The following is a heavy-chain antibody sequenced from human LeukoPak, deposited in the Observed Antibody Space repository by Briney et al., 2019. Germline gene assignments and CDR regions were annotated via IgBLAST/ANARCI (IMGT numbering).Heavy chain of an antibody. CDR1: GFTFSSYA. J-gene: IGHJ4*02. Sequence: GGSLRLSCAASGFTFSSYAMHWVRQAPGKGLEWVAVISYDGSNKYYADSVKGRFTISRDNSKNTLYLQMNSLRAEDTAVYYCARDDYNFIDYWGQGTLVTVSS. D-gene: IGHD4-11*01. V-gene: IGHV3-30-3*01. CDR3: ARDDYNFIDY. CDR2: ISYDGSNK.